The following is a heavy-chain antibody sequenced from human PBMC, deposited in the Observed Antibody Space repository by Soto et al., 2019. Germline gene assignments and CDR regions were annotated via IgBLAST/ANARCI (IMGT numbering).Heavy chain of an antibody. CDR2: INPGQGLSWMGIITHSGASP. J-gene: IGHJ5*02. V-gene: IGHV1-46*01. Sequence: QVQLVQSGAEVKKPGASVRVSCKASGYTFTNYCLHWVRQAPGQGLEWMGMINPGQGLSWMGIITHSGASPGYAQKLQSSVTMTFDTSTSTEYMELSSVTSEDTAVYYCARSPTWGSALGGWFDPWGEGTLVTVSS. CDR3: ARSPTWGSALGGWFDP. CDR1: GYTFTNYC. D-gene: IGHD3-16*01.